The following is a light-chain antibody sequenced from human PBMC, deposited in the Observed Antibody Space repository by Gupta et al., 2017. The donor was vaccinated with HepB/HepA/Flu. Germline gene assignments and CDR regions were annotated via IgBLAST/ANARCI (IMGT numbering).Light chain of an antibody. CDR1: QSLVYRNGNIY. CDR3: MQGKHWPYI. CDR2: EVS. V-gene: IGKV2-30*01. Sequence: DVVMTQSPLSLPVTLGQPASISCRSSQSLVYRNGNIYLNWFQQRPGQSPRRLIYEVSKRHSGVPDRFSGSGSDTDFTLKISRVEAEDAGVYYCMQGKHWPYIFGQGTKLEIK. J-gene: IGKJ2*01.